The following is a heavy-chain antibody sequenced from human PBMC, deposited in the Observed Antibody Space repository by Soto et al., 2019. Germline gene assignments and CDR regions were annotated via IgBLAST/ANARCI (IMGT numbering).Heavy chain of an antibody. J-gene: IGHJ6*02. CDR3: AKGCAILGVLVTFYYYYGLDV. CDR1: GFTFNSYA. V-gene: IGHV3-23*01. Sequence: EVQLLESGGGLAQPAGSLRLSCVASGFTFNSYAMSWVRQAPGKGLEWVSAISASGGGTYYADSVKGRFTISRDNSKNTLNLQMSSLRAEDTAVYYCAKGCAILGVLVTFYYYYGLDVWGQGTTVTVSS. CDR2: ISASGGGT. D-gene: IGHD3-3*01.